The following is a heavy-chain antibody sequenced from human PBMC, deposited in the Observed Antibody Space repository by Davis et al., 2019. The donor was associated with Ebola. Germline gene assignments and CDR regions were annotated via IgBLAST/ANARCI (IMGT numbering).Heavy chain of an antibody. J-gene: IGHJ4*02. CDR1: GFTFSTYW. V-gene: IGHV3-66*01. Sequence: PGGSLRLSCTASGFTFSTYWMSWVRQAPGKGLEWVSVIYSGGSTYYADSVKGRFTISRDNSKNTLYLQMNSLRAEDTAVYYCARRGAAAGTLPFDYWGQGTLVTVSS. CDR2: IYSGGST. D-gene: IGHD6-13*01. CDR3: ARRGAAAGTLPFDY.